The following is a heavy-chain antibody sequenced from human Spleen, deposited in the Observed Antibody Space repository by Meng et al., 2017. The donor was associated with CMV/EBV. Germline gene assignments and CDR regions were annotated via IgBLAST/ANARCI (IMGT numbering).Heavy chain of an antibody. CDR1: GFILSTYA. V-gene: IGHV3-30*04. D-gene: IGHD6-13*01. CDR3: ARNYPPYGSSWGIDY. CDR2: ISYDGSNK. Sequence: GESLKISCTAPGFILSTYAMHWVRQAPRKGLEWVAVISYDGSNKYYADSVKGRFTISRDNSENTLYLQMNSLRAEDTGVYYCARNYPPYGSSWGIDYWGQGTPVTVSS. J-gene: IGHJ4*02.